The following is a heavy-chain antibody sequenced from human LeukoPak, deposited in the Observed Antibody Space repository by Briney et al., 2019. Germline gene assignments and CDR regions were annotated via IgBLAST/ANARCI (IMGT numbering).Heavy chain of an antibody. J-gene: IGHJ4*02. CDR1: GNSLGNYA. CDR2: ISERGGST. V-gene: IGHV3-23*01. Sequence: PGGSLRLSRVVSGNSLGNYAMTCDRQAPGEGLGWVSYISERGGSTTYADSVKGPFSLSRDTSLNRLYLQMTSLRAEDRAVYFCAKRGVVIRGILVIGYHQEAYHYDFWGQGVLVTVSS. CDR3: AKRGVVIRGILVIGYHQEAYHYDF. D-gene: IGHD3-10*01.